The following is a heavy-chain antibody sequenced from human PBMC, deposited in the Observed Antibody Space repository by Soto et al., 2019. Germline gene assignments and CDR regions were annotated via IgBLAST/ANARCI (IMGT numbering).Heavy chain of an antibody. D-gene: IGHD1-1*01. CDR3: ASLSGGTARVDS. CDR1: GGSISSGGYS. J-gene: IGHJ4*02. CDR2: IYHSGST. Sequence: QLQLQESGSGLVKPSQTLSLTCAVSGGSISSGGYSWSWIRQPPGKGLEWIGYIYHSGSTYYNPSLKSRVPLSVDRSKTPFSLKLSSVTAASTAVYFCASLSGGTARVDSRGQGTLVTVSS. V-gene: IGHV4-30-2*01.